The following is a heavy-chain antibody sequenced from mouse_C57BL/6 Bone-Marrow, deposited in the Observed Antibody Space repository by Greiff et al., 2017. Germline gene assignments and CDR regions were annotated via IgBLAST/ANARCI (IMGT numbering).Heavy chain of an antibody. J-gene: IGHJ1*03. D-gene: IGHD2-1*01. CDR2: IYPGSGST. V-gene: IGHV1-55*01. CDR3: ARCGNYFYWYFDV. CDR1: GYTFTSYW. Sequence: VQLQQPGAELVKPGASVKMSCKASGYTFTSYWITWVKQRPGQGLEWIGDIYPGSGSTNYNEKFKSKATLTVDTSSSTAYMQLSSLTSEDSAVYYCARCGNYFYWYFDVWGTGTTVTVSA.